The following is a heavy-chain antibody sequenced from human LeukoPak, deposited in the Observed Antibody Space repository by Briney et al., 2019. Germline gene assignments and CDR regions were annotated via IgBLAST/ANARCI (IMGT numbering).Heavy chain of an antibody. Sequence: SETLSLTCTVSGGSISSGVYQWSWIRQHPGKGLEWIGYIYSRGSTYYNPSLTSRVTISLDTSKNEFSLKLRSVTAADTALYYCARASGDFIYFDYWGQGTLVTVSS. CDR3: ARASGDFIYFDY. D-gene: IGHD4-17*01. V-gene: IGHV4-31*03. J-gene: IGHJ4*02. CDR1: GGSISSGVYQ. CDR2: IYSRGST.